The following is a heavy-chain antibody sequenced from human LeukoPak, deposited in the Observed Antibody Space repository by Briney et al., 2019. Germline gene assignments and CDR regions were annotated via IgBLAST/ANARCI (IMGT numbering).Heavy chain of an antibody. CDR3: ASAPELGELPFDY. J-gene: IGHJ4*02. CDR1: GVSFSGYY. D-gene: IGHD1-26*01. CDR2: INHSVST. V-gene: IGHV4-34*01. Sequence: SETLSLTCAVYGVSFSGYYRSWIRQPPGKGLEWVWEINHSVSTNYNPSLKSRVPISVDKSENEFSLKLSSVTAADTAVYYCASAPELGELPFDYWGQGTLVTVCS.